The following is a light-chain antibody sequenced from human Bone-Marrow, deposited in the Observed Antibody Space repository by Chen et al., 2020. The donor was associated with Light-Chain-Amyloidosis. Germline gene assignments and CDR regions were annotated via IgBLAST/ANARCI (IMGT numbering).Light chain of an antibody. V-gene: IGKV1-39*01. CDR1: QSISGY. J-gene: IGKJ2*01. CDR2: AAS. Sequence: DIQMTQSPSSLSASVGDRVTIICRASQSISGYLNWYQRKPGEAPKLLIYAASSLQTGVPSRFSGSGSVTDFTLTISSLQPEDFATYYCQQSYSTPYTFGQGTKLEIK. CDR3: QQSYSTPYT.